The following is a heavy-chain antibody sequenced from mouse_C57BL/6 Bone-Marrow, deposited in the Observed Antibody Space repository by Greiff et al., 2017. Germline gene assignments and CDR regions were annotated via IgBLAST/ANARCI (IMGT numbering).Heavy chain of an antibody. CDR2: INPNNGGT. V-gene: IGHV1-26*01. D-gene: IGHD1-1*01. CDR1: GYTFTDYY. J-gene: IGHJ2*01. CDR3: ARDYYGSSCYFDY. Sequence: EVQLQQSGPELVKPGASVKISCKASGYTFTDYYMNWVKQSHGKSLEWIGDINPNNGGTSYNQKLKGKATLTVDKSSITAYMELRSLTSEDSAVYYCARDYYGSSCYFDYWGQGTILTVSA.